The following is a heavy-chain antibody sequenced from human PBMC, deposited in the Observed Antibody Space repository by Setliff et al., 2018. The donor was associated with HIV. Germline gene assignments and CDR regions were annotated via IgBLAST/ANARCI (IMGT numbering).Heavy chain of an antibody. Sequence: PSETLSLTCTVSGGSISSSNYYWGWIRQPPGKGLEYIGSIYHSGSTYYNPSLKSRVTISVDTSKNQFSLKLSSVTAADAAVYYCASRVYYYDSSGYLREEGFDPWGQGTLVTVSS. CDR2: IYHSGST. D-gene: IGHD3-22*01. J-gene: IGHJ5*02. CDR3: ASRVYYYDSSGYLREEGFDP. CDR1: GGSISSSNYY. V-gene: IGHV4-39*01.